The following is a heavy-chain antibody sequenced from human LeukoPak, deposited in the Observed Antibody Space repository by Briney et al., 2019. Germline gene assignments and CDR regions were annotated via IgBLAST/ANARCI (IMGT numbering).Heavy chain of an antibody. CDR2: VYYSGTT. D-gene: IGHD2-21*02. V-gene: IGHV4-59*01. J-gene: IGHJ2*01. Sequence: SETLSLTCTVSGGSISSYFWSWIRQPPGKGLEWIGYVYYSGTTNYIPSLKSRVTISVDTSMNQFSLRLSSVTAADTAVYYCARARYCGGDRYSQYFDLWGRGTLVTVSS. CDR1: GGSISSYF. CDR3: ARARYCGGDRYSQYFDL.